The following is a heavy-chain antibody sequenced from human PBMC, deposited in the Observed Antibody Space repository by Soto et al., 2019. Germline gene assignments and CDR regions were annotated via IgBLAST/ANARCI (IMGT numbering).Heavy chain of an antibody. CDR3: ASASDGDSFRWYFDL. J-gene: IGHJ2*01. CDR2: IIPILGIA. Sequence: QVQLVQSGAEVKKPGSSVKVSCKASGGTLSSYTISWVRQAPGQGLEWMGRIIPILGIANYAQKFQGRVTITADKSTSRAYMELSRLRSEDTAVYYCASASDGDSFRWYFDLWGRGTLVTVSS. CDR1: GGTLSSYT. V-gene: IGHV1-69*02. D-gene: IGHD4-17*01.